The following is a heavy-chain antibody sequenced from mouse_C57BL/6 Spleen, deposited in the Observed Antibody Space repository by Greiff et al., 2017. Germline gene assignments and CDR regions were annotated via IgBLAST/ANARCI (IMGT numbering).Heavy chain of an antibody. D-gene: IGHD1-1*01. CDR1: GYTFTSYW. J-gene: IGHJ4*01. CDR2: IYPSDSET. V-gene: IGHV1-61*01. CDR3: ARDYGSDAMDY. Sequence: QVQLQQPGAELVRPGSSVKLSCKASGYTFTSYWMDWVKQRPGQGLEWIGNIYPSDSETHYNQKFKDKATLTVDKSSSTAYKQLSSLTSEDSAVYYCARDYGSDAMDYWGQGTSVTVSS.